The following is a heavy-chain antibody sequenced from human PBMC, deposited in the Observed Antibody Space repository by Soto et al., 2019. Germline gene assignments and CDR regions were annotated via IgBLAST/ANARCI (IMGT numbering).Heavy chain of an antibody. CDR3: ARVLRGWFDP. CDR1: GGSITSANW. V-gene: IGHV4-4*02. Sequence: SETLSLTCAVSGGSITSANWWTWVRQPPGGGLEWIGEISHSGITNYKASLKSRVTMSVDKTKNDVSLKLTSVTAAETAVYYCARVLRGWFDPWGKGTLVTVSS. CDR2: ISHSGIT. J-gene: IGHJ5*02.